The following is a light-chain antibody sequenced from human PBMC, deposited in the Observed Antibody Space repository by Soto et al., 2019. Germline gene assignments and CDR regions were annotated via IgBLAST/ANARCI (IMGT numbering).Light chain of an antibody. J-gene: IGKJ2*01. Sequence: EIVLTQSPGSLSLSPGERVALSCMASQSVTNDYLAWYQQKFGQAPRLLISRASRRATGIPDRFSGFGSGTDFTLTISRLEPEDSALYFCQQYGDSPRTFGQGTKLEIK. V-gene: IGKV3-20*01. CDR3: QQYGDSPRT. CDR2: RAS. CDR1: QSVTNDY.